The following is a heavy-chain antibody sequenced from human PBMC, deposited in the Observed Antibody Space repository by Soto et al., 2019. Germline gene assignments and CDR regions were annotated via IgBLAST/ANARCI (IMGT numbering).Heavy chain of an antibody. V-gene: IGHV4-4*07. J-gene: IGHJ4*02. Sequence: SETLSLTCTVSGASISNYYWTWIRQPAGKGLEWIGRIDTSGATNYNPSLKSRVTMSLDTSKNLFSLKLNSVTAADSAVYYCARDSLSPAYSNHVGLSYWGQGTLVTVSS. D-gene: IGHD4-4*01. CDR1: GASISNYY. CDR2: IDTSGAT. CDR3: ARDSLSPAYSNHVGLSY.